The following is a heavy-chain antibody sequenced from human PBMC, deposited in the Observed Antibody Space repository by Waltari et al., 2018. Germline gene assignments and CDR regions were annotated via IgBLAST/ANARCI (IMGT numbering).Heavy chain of an antibody. V-gene: IGHV4-61*02. CDR1: GGSISSGSYY. J-gene: IGHJ4*02. CDR2: IYTSGST. D-gene: IGHD3-10*01. CDR3: AREAVLWFGELFFDY. Sequence: QVQLQESGPGLVKPSQTLSLTCTVSGGSISSGSYYWSWLRQPAGKGLERIGRIYTSGSTNYTPSLKSRVTISVDTSKNQFSLKLSSVTAADTAVYYCAREAVLWFGELFFDYWGQGTLVTVSS.